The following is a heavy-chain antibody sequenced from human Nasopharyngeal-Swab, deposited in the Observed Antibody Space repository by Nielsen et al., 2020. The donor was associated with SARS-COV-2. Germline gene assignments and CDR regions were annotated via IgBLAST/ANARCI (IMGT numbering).Heavy chain of an antibody. Sequence: SVKVSCKASGGTFSSYAISWVRQAPGQGLEWMGGIIPIFGTANYAQKFQGRVTITADESTSTAYMELSSLRSEDTAVYYCARVGGSYAHYFDYWGQGTLVTVSS. CDR2: IIPIFGTA. CDR1: GGTFSSYA. J-gene: IGHJ4*02. V-gene: IGHV1-69*13. CDR3: ARVGGSYAHYFDY. D-gene: IGHD1-26*01.